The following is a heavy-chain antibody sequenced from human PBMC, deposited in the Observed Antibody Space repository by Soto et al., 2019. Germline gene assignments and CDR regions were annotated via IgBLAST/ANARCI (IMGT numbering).Heavy chain of an antibody. V-gene: IGHV4-30-4*01. CDR2: IYYSGST. J-gene: IGHJ6*02. CDR3: ARGKVFPVGGMDV. Sequence: QVQLQESGPGLVKPSQTLSLTCTGSCGSISSGDYYWSWIRQPPGKGLEWIGYIYYSGSTYYNPSLKCRVTISVETSKNPFSLKLSSVTAADTAVYSCARGKVFPVGGMDVWGQGTTVTVSS. CDR1: CGSISSGDYY.